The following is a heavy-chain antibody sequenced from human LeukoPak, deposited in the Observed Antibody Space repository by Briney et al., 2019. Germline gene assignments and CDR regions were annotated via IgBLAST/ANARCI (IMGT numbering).Heavy chain of an antibody. CDR2: ISHTGKYI. D-gene: IGHD2-2*01. CDR3: ARALGYCSSASCYYFDN. V-gene: IGHV3-21*01. J-gene: IGHJ4*02. CDR1: GFTLSSFH. Sequence: KPGGSLRLSCAASGFTLSSFHMYWVRQAPGKGLEWVSSISHTGKYIYYADSVQGRFTVSRDDANNSVFLQMDSLGAEDTAVYYCARALGYCSSASCYYFDNWGQGTLVTVSS.